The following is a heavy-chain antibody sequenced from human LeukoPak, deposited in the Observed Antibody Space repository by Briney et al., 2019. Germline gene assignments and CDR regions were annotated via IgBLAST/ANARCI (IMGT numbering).Heavy chain of an antibody. CDR1: GFSFVAFG. D-gene: IGHD3-16*01. CDR2: ISGGGTTT. V-gene: IGHV3-9*01. Sequence: PGGSLSPSCVASGFSFVAFGMHWARQAPGRGLGGVSGISGGGTTTGYADSVKGRFTISRDSAKNSLYLQMDSLRVEDTGLYYCAKDESTGGFAPGYFYGMGVWGQGTTVTVSS. J-gene: IGHJ6*02. CDR3: AKDESTGGFAPGYFYGMGV.